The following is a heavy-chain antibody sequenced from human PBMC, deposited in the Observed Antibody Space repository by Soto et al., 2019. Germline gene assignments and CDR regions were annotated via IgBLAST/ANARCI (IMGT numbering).Heavy chain of an antibody. Sequence: WGSLRLSCAASGFTFTRYSMNWVRQAPGKGLEWVSSINSTTNYIYYGDSMKGRFTISRGNAKNSLYLEMNSLRAEDTAVYYCARESEDLTSNFDYWGQGTLVTVSS. CDR2: INSTTNYI. J-gene: IGHJ4*02. CDR3: ARESEDLTSNFDY. V-gene: IGHV3-21*06. CDR1: GFTFTRYS.